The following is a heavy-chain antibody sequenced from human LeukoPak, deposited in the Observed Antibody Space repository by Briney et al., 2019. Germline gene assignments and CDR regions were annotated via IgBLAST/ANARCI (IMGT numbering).Heavy chain of an antibody. CDR3: ARDLPPSYFDY. J-gene: IGHJ4*02. CDR2: IIPILGIA. CDR1: GGIFTSYA. Sequence: GSSVTVSFTSSGGIFTSYAISWVRQAPGQRLEWMGGIIPILGIANYAHKFQGRVTITPDKSTSTAHMHLSSLRSEDTAVYYCARDLPPSYFDYWGRGTLVTVSS. V-gene: IGHV1-69*04.